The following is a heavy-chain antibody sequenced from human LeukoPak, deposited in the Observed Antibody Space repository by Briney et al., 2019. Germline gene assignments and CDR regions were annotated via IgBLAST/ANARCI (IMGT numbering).Heavy chain of an antibody. J-gene: IGHJ4*02. V-gene: IGHV3-7*04. CDR3: ARGGSATYWCDY. Sequence: GGSLRLSCAASGFTFSNAWMSWVRQAPGKGLEWVANIKQDGSEKYYVDSVKGRFTISRDNAKNSLYLQMNSLRAEDTAVYYCARGGSATYWCDYWGQGTLVTVSS. D-gene: IGHD3-10*01. CDR2: IKQDGSEK. CDR1: GFTFSNAW.